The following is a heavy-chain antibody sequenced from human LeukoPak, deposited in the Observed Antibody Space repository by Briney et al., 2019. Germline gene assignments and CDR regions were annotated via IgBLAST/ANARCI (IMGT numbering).Heavy chain of an antibody. CDR1: GGSVTDYY. Sequence: SETLSLTCTVSGGSVTDYYWSWIRQSPGKGLEWIGYIYYTGTSYNPSLKSRVTISVDTSKNQFSLKLSSVTAADTAVYYCARGCRDGYSNYWYFDLWGRGTLVTVSS. CDR2: IYYTGT. CDR3: ARGCRDGYSNYWYFDL. J-gene: IGHJ2*01. V-gene: IGHV4-59*08. D-gene: IGHD5-24*01.